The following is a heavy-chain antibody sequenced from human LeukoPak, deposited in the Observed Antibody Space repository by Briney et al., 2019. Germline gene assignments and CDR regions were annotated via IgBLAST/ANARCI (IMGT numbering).Heavy chain of an antibody. Sequence: PSETLSLTCTVSGGSISGYFWNWIRHPPPKGLEWIGYIHYSGTTNYYPSLNSRVTISLDTSKTQFSLQRSSVTAADTAVYYCARGAASTLMHIWGQGPTVSV. D-gene: IGHD3-3*02. CDR1: GGSISGYF. J-gene: IGHJ6*02. CDR3: ARGAASTLMHI. CDR2: IHYSGTT. V-gene: IGHV4-59*08.